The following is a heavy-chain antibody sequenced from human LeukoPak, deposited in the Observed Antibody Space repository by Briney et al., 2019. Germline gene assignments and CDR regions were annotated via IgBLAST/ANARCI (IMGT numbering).Heavy chain of an antibody. Sequence: SETLSLTCTVSGGSISSSSYYWGWIRQPPGKGLEWIGSIYYSGSTYYNPSLKSRVTISVDTSKNQFPLKLSSVTAADTAVYYCARHVPIGGSYTVDYWGQGTLVTVSS. V-gene: IGHV4-39*01. CDR3: ARHVPIGGSYTVDY. D-gene: IGHD1-26*01. CDR1: GGSISSSSYY. CDR2: IYYSGST. J-gene: IGHJ4*02.